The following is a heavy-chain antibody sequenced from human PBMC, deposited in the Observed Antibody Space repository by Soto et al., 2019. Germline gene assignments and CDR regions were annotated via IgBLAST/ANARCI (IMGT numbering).Heavy chain of an antibody. CDR2: ISYDGSNK. CDR3: ARGLAVAGTSY. D-gene: IGHD6-19*01. CDR1: GFTFSSYA. Sequence: QVQLVESGGGVVQPGRSLRLSCAASGFTFSSYAMHWVRQAPGKGLEWVAGISYDGSNKYYADSVKGRFTISRDNSKNTLYLQMNSMRAEDTGVYYCARGLAVAGTSYWGQGTLVTVSS. V-gene: IGHV3-30-3*01. J-gene: IGHJ4*02.